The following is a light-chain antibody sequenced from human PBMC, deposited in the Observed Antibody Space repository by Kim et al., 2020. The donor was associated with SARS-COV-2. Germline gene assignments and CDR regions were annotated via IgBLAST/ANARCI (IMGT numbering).Light chain of an antibody. Sequence: DIQMTQSPSSLSASVGDRVTITCRASQGISNYLAWYQQKPGKVPRLMIYGTSTVQSGVPFRFRGSGSGTDFTLTITSLQPEDVATYYCQKYDSGPYTFGQGTKLEI. CDR3: QKYDSGPYT. J-gene: IGKJ2*01. CDR2: GTS. CDR1: QGISNY. V-gene: IGKV1-27*01.